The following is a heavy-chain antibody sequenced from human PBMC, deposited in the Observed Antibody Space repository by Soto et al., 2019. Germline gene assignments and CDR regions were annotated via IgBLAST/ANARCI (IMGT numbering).Heavy chain of an antibody. CDR3: ASGLTYYDILTASLDV. V-gene: IGHV1-69*13. Sequence: AASVKVSCKASGGTFSSYAISWVRQAPGQGLEWMGGIIPIFGTANYAQKFQGRVTITADESTSTAYMELSSLRSEDTAVYYCASGLTYYDILTASLDVWGQGTTVTVSS. J-gene: IGHJ6*02. CDR2: IIPIFGTA. CDR1: GGTFSSYA. D-gene: IGHD3-9*01.